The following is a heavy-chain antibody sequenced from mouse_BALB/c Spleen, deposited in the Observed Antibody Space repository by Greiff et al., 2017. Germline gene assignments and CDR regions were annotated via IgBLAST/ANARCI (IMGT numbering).Heavy chain of an antibody. D-gene: IGHD1-1*01. V-gene: IGHV1-69*02. CDR1: GYTFTSYW. J-gene: IGHJ4*01. CDR2: IYPSDSYT. Sequence: VQLQQPGAELVRPGASVKLSCKASGYTFTSYWINWVKQRPGQGLEWIGNIYPSDSYTNYNQKFKDKATLTVDKSSSTAYMQLSSPTSEDSAVYYCTRSPTTVDAMDYWGQGTSVTVSS. CDR3: TRSPTTVDAMDY.